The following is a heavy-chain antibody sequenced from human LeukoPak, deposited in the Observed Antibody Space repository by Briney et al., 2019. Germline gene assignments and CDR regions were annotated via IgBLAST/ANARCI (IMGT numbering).Heavy chain of an antibody. CDR2: ISIDGNNK. V-gene: IGHV3-30*18. CDR3: AKDQSQ. CDR1: GFTFSDYV. Sequence: GRSLRLSCAASGFTFSDYVMHWGRQAPGKGLEWVAVISIDGNNKYYGDSVKGRFTISRDNSKNTLYLQINSLRPEDTAVYYCAKDQSQWGQGTLVIVSS. J-gene: IGHJ4*02.